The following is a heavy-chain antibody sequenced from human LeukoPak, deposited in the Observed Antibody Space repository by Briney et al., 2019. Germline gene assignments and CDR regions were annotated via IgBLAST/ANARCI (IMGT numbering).Heavy chain of an antibody. CDR1: GYIFTSYW. CDR3: ARREYSSSRGPDY. CDR2: IYPGDSDT. D-gene: IGHD6-6*01. J-gene: IGHJ4*02. V-gene: IGHV5-51*01. Sequence: GESLKISCKGSGYIFTSYWIGWVRQMPGKGLEWMGIIYPGDSDTRYSPSFQGQVTISADKSISTAYLQWSSLKASDTAMYYCARREYSSSRGPDYWGQGTLVTVS.